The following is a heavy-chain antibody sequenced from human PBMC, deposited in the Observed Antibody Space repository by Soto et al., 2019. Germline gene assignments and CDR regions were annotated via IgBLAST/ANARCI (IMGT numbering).Heavy chain of an antibody. CDR2: IKSKTDGGTT. Sequence: GGSLRLSCAASGFTFSNAWMSWVRQAPGKGLEWVGRIKSKTDGGTTDYAAPVKGRFTISRDDSKNTLYLQMNSLKTEDTAVYYCTTEVRFLEWFLPHSDYYYMDVWGKGTTVTVSS. CDR3: TTEVRFLEWFLPHSDYYYMDV. D-gene: IGHD3-3*01. CDR1: GFTFSNAW. V-gene: IGHV3-15*01. J-gene: IGHJ6*03.